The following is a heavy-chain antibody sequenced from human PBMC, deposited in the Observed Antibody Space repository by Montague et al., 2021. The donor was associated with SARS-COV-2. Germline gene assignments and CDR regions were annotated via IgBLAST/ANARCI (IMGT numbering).Heavy chain of an antibody. CDR2: ISYDGSNK. CDR3: VRVGYGSGSYWAFDI. J-gene: IGHJ3*02. D-gene: IGHD3-10*01. Sequence: SLRLSCAASGFTFSSYAMHWVRQAPGKGLEWVAVISYDGSNKFYADSVKGRFTISRDNSKNTLYLQMNSLRADDTAVYYCVRVGYGSGSYWAFDIWGQGTMVTVSS. CDR1: GFTFSSYA. V-gene: IGHV3-30-3*01.